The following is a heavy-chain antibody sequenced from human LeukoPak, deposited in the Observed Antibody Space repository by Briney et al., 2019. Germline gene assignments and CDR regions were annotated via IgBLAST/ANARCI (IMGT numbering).Heavy chain of an antibody. J-gene: IGHJ4*02. V-gene: IGHV3-49*04. Sequence: GGSLRLSCTTSGFTFGDYAMSWVRQAPGKGLEWVGFIRSKAYGATTEYAASVKGRFTISRDDSKSIAYLQVNSLKTEDTAVYYCSRVLAETLAFDYWGQGTLITVSS. CDR1: GFTFGDYA. D-gene: IGHD3-3*02. CDR2: IRSKAYGATT. CDR3: SRVLAETLAFDY.